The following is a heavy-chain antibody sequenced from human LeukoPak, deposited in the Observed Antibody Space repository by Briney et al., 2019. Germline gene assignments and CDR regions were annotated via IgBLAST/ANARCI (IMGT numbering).Heavy chain of an antibody. CDR3: ASPLGGFDN. CDR2: ICYTGST. V-gene: IGHV4-39*01. D-gene: IGHD3-16*01. J-gene: IGHJ4*02. CDR1: GGSISGSGYY. Sequence: SETLSLTCSVSGGSISGSGYYWAWIRQPPGKGLEWVGSICYTGSTHYNSSLKSRVTMSVDTSKNQFSLKLSSVTAADTAVYYCASPLGGFDNWGQGTLVTVSS.